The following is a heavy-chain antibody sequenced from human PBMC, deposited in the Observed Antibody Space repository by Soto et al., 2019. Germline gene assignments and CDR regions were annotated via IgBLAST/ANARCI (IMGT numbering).Heavy chain of an antibody. Sequence: EVQLVESGGGLVQPGGSLRLSCAASGFTFSDYWMAWARQAPGKGLFWVSRINSDGSIAHYAESVKGRFTISRDNAKNTLWLQVNSLRDDDRAVYYCGRERWGLFDFWGQGAMVTVSS. CDR3: GRERWGLFDF. CDR1: GFTFSDYW. D-gene: IGHD7-27*01. J-gene: IGHJ3*01. V-gene: IGHV3-74*01. CDR2: INSDGSIA.